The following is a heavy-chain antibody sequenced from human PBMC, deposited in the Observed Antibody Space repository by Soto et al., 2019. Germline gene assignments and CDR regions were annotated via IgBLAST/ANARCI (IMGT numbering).Heavy chain of an antibody. CDR1: GGSISSGGYY. CDR3: ARDGRAPRGGRFDP. CDR2: IYYSGST. J-gene: IGHJ5*02. Sequence: SETLSLTCTVSGGSISSGGYYWSWIRQHPGKGLEWIGYIYYSGSTYYNPSLKSRVTISVDTSKNQFSLKLSSVTAADTAVYYCARDGRAPRGGRFDPWGQGTLVTVSS. V-gene: IGHV4-31*03. D-gene: IGHD3-10*01.